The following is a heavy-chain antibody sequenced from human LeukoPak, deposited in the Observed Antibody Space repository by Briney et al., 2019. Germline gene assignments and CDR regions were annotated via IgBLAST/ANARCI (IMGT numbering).Heavy chain of an antibody. CDR3: ARGGRITMVRGVYASPDY. CDR2: INPSGGST. CDR1: GYTFTSYY. V-gene: IGHV1-46*01. Sequence: GASVKVSCKASGYTFTSYYMHWVRQAPGQGLEWMGIINPSGGSTSYAQKFQGRVTMTRDTSTSTVYMELSSLRSEDTAVYYCARGGRITMVRGVYASPDYWGQGTLVTVS. D-gene: IGHD3-10*01. J-gene: IGHJ4*02.